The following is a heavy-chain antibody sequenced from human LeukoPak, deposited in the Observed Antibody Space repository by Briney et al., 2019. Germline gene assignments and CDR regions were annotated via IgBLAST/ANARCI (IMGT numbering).Heavy chain of an antibody. CDR1: GFTFTNAW. J-gene: IGHJ6*02. Sequence: GGSLRLSCAASGFTFTNAWMSWVRQAPGKGLEWVGRIKSKTDGGTTDYAAPVKGRFTISRDDSKNTLYLQMNSLRAEDTALYYCAKVVSSRDYGMDVWGQGTTVTVSS. D-gene: IGHD2-21*01. CDR3: AKVVSSRDYGMDV. CDR2: IKSKTDGGTT. V-gene: IGHV3-15*05.